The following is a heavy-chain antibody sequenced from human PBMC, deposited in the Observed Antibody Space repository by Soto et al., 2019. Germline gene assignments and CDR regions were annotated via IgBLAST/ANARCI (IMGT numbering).Heavy chain of an antibody. D-gene: IGHD5-12*01. Sequence: QVQLVESGGGVVQPWRSLRLSCAASGFICSNYALHWVRQAPGKVLEWLAVISDDGKNVHYADSVKGRFTISRDNLKSTLYLQVSSLRPADMGRYYCAEAAGRTGGSDYMLEQWGKGTVVTVSS. V-gene: IGHV3-30*18. CDR3: AEAAGRTGGSDYMLEQ. J-gene: IGHJ4*02. CDR1: GFICSNYA. CDR2: ISDDGKNV.